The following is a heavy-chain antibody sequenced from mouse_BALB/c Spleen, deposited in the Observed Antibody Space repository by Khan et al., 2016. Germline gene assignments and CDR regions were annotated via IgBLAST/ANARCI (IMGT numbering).Heavy chain of an antibody. CDR2: ISYSDNT. D-gene: IGHD3-2*01. CDR3: ARKTCAMDY. Sequence: EVQLQESGPGLVKPSQSLSLTCTVTGYSITSDYAWNWIRQFPGNKLEWMGYISYSDNTNYNPSLKSRISITRDTSKNQFFLQLNSVTTEDTATDYCARKTCAMDYWGQGTSVTVSS. CDR1: GYSITSDYA. V-gene: IGHV3-2*02. J-gene: IGHJ4*01.